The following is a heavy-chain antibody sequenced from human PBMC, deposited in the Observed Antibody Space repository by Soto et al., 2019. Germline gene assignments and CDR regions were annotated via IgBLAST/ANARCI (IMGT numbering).Heavy chain of an antibody. CDR3: ARRGVSFNWFDP. D-gene: IGHD6-13*01. V-gene: IGHV4-34*01. CDR1: GGSFSGYY. Sequence: SETLSRTCAVYGGSFSGYYWSWIRQPPGKGLEWIGEINHSGSTNYNPSLKSRVTISVDTSKNQFSLKLSSVTAADTAVYYCARRGVSFNWFDPWGQVPLVPASP. J-gene: IGHJ5*02. CDR2: INHSGST.